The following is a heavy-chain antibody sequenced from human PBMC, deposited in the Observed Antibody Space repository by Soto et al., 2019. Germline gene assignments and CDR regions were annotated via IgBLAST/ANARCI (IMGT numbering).Heavy chain of an antibody. D-gene: IGHD3-22*01. CDR2: IYYTGRT. V-gene: IGHV4-61*01. CDR1: GGSVSSGSYY. CDR3: ATMSSSGYPLDY. Sequence: QVQLQESGPGLVKPSETLSLTCIVSGGSVSSGSYYWSWIRQPPGKGLEWIGFIYYTGRTSYNPPLKSRVTISVDTSNNQFSRKLSSVTAADTAVYFCATMSSSGYPLDYWGRGTLVTVSS. J-gene: IGHJ4*02.